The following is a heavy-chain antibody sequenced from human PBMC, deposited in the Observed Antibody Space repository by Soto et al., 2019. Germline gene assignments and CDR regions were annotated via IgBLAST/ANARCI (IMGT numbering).Heavy chain of an antibody. CDR2: ISGSGTGT. J-gene: IGHJ4*02. V-gene: IGHV3-23*01. CDR3: ASPAGDTSAWYSPWYDY. D-gene: IGHD6-19*01. CDR1: GITFSSYA. Sequence: GGSLRLSCTASGITFSSYAMTWVRQAPGKGLEWVSSISGSGTGTYDADSVKGRFTISRDNSKNTLYLQMNSLRAEDTALYYCASPAGDTSAWYSPWYDYWGQGTMVTVSS.